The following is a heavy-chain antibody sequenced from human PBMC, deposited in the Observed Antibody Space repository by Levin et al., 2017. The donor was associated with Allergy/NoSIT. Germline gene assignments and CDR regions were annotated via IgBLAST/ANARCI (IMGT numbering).Heavy chain of an antibody. J-gene: IGHJ6*02. CDR3: ARDVRGNYDQSLYYYYGLDV. CDR1: GFTFSHYL. Sequence: GESLKISCTASGFTFSHYLMAWVRQAPGKGLEWVANIKQEYDGSHIYYGDSVRGRFSISRDNAKNSLYLQMNSLRAEDTAVYYCARDVRGNYDQSLYYYYGLDVWGQGTTVTVSS. CDR2: IKQEYDGSHI. D-gene: IGHD3-10*02. V-gene: IGHV3-7*01.